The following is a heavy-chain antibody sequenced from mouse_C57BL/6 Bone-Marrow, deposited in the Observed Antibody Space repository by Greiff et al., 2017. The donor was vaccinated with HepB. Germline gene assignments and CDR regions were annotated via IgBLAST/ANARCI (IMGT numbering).Heavy chain of an antibody. Sequence: VQLQQSGPELVKPGASVKISCKASGYSFTGYYMNWVKQSPEKSLEWIGEINPSTGGTTYNQKFKAKATLTVDKSSSTAYMQLKSLTSEDSAVYYCAGSPGTAWFAYWGQGTLVTVSA. CDR3: AGSPGTAWFAY. V-gene: IGHV1-42*01. D-gene: IGHD4-1*01. CDR1: GYSFTGYY. J-gene: IGHJ3*01. CDR2: INPSTGGT.